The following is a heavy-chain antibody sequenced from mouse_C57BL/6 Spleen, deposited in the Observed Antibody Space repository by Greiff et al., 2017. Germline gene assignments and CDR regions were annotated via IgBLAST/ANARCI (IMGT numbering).Heavy chain of an antibody. V-gene: IGHV3-1*01. CDR1: GYSITSGYD. D-gene: IGHD4-1*01. Sequence: VQLKESGPGMVKPSQSLSLTCTVTGYSITSGYDWHWIRHFPGNRLEWMGYISYSGSTNYNPSLKSRISITHDTSKNHFFLKLNSVTTEDTATYYCARRKNWDSYYFDYWGQGTTLTVSS. CDR3: ARRKNWDSYYFDY. CDR2: ISYSGST. J-gene: IGHJ2*01.